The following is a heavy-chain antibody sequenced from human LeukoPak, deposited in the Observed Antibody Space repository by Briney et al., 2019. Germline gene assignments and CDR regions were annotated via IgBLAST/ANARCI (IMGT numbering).Heavy chain of an antibody. CDR3: ARGVRGRIAVAGTGSWYFDL. Sequence: SETLSLTCTVSGGSISSYYWSWIRQPPGKGLEWIGYIYYSGSTNYNPSLKSRVTISVDTSKNQFSLKLSSVTAADTAVYYGARGVRGRIAVAGTGSWYFDLWGRGTLVTVSS. J-gene: IGHJ2*01. CDR2: IYYSGST. CDR1: GGSISSYY. D-gene: IGHD6-19*01. V-gene: IGHV4-59*01.